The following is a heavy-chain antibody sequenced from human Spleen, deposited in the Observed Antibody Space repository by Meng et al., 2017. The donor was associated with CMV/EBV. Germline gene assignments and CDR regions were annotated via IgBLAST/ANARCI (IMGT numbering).Heavy chain of an antibody. CDR1: GYTFTGYY. CDR3: ARGYCSSTSRYTPFDY. Sequence: SGYTFTGYYMHWVRQAPGQGLEWMGWINPNSGGTNYAQKFQGRVTMTRDTSISTAYMELSRLRSDDTAVYYCARGYCSSTSRYTPFDYWGQGTLVTVSS. J-gene: IGHJ4*02. D-gene: IGHD2-2*02. CDR2: INPNSGGT. V-gene: IGHV1-2*02.